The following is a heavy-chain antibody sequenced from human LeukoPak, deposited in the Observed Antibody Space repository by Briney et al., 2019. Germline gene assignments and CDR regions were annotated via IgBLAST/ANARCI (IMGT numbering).Heavy chain of an antibody. J-gene: IGHJ5*02. CDR3: AKGRVVAGSKSLTYHWLDT. Sequence: ASVKVSCKASGYTFTGYYIHWVRQAPGQGLEWVGWINPNSGGAKYAQKFQDRVTMTRDTSISTAYMGLSRLRSDDTAVYYCAKGRVVAGSKSLTYHWLDTWGQGTLVTVSS. CDR2: INPNSGGA. V-gene: IGHV1-2*02. CDR1: GYTFTGYY. D-gene: IGHD6-19*01.